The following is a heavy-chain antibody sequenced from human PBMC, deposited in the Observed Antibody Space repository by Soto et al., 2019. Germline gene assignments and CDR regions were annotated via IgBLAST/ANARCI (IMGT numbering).Heavy chain of an antibody. J-gene: IGHJ4*02. CDR1: GGSINNSY. D-gene: IGHD6-19*01. CDR2: IYYSGGT. V-gene: IGHV4-59*01. Sequence: SETLSLTCLVSGGSINNSYWSWIRQPPGKGLEWIGYIYYSGGTNYNPSLKSRVTISVDTSENQVSLKLTSVTAADTAVYYCERGNGWFFFWGQGTLVTVSS. CDR3: ERGNGWFFF.